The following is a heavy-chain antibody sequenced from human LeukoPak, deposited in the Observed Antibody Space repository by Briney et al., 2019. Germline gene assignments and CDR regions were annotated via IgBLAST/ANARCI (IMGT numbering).Heavy chain of an antibody. J-gene: IGHJ4*02. Sequence: PGGSLRLSCAASGFTFSSYSMNWVRQAPGKGLEWVSYISSSSSTIYYADSVKGRFTISRDNAKNSLYLQMSSLRAEDTAFYYCVAIAADALLSDDISGPFDYWGQGTLVTVSS. CDR2: ISSSSSTI. V-gene: IGHV3-48*04. CDR1: GFTFSSYS. CDR3: VAIAADALLSDDISGPFDY. D-gene: IGHD6-13*01.